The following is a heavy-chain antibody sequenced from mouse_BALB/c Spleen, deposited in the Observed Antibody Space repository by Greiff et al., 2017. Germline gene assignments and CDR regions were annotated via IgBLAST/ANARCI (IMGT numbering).Heavy chain of an antibody. CDR1: GYTFTSYT. V-gene: IGHV1-4*02. Sequence: VKLMESAAELARPGASVKMSCKASGYTFTSYTMHWVKQRPGQGLEWIGYINPSSGYTEYNQKFKDKTTLTADKSSSTAYMQLSSLTSEDSAVYYCALNWDGWFAYWGQGTLVTVSA. CDR3: ALNWDGWFAY. J-gene: IGHJ3*01. CDR2: INPSSGYT. D-gene: IGHD4-1*01.